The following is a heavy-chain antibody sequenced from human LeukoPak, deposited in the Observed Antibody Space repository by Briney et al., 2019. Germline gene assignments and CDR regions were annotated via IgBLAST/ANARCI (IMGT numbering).Heavy chain of an antibody. CDR1: GYTFTSYA. J-gene: IGHJ5*02. CDR2: MNPNSGNT. CDR3: ARAKIAAGNWFDP. Sequence: ASVKVSCKASGYTFTSYAMNWVRQATGQGLEWMGWMNPNSGNTGYAQKFQGRVTITRNTSISTAYMELSSLRSEDTAVYYCARAKIAAGNWFDPWGQGTLVTVSS. D-gene: IGHD6-13*01. V-gene: IGHV1-8*03.